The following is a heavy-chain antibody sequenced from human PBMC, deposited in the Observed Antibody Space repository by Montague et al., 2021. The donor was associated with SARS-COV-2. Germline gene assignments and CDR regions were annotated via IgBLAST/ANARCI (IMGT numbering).Heavy chain of an antibody. CDR2: ISNSGFT. V-gene: IGHV4-61*01. D-gene: IGHD3-16*02. Sequence: SETLSLTCTVSGDSMTGDSMSRYYWSWIRQTPGKGLEWIGYISNSGFTNDNPSLKNRVSTSVDTSNNQFSLKLNSVTATDTAVYYCARSVVGGPYRHTRWFDPWGQGTLVTVFS. CDR1: GDSMTGDSMSRYY. CDR3: ARSVVGGPYRHTRWFDP. J-gene: IGHJ5*02.